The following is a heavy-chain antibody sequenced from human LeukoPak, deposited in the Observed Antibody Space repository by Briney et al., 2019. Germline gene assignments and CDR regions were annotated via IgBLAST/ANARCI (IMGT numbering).Heavy chain of an antibody. J-gene: IGHJ4*02. D-gene: IGHD1-26*01. CDR3: AKVGSPGATAFDY. CDR1: GFTFSAYA. Sequence: GGSLRLSCTASGFTFSAYAMMWVRQAPGKGPERVSAIRGGGGSAFYADSVKGRFTISRDNSKYTLFLQMNSLRAEDTAVYYCAKVGSPGATAFDYWGRGTLVTVSS. V-gene: IGHV3-23*01. CDR2: IRGGGGSA.